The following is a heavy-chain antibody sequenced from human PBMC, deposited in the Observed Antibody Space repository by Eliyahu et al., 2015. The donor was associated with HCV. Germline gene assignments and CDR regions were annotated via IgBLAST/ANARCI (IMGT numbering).Heavy chain of an antibody. CDR1: GYTLTELS. CDR2: FDPEDGET. J-gene: IGHJ4*02. V-gene: IGHV1-24*01. CDR3: ATGQALRYFDWPLGGYYFDY. Sequence: SVKVSCKVSGYTLTELSMHWVRQAPGKGLEWMGGFDPEDGETIYAQKFQGRVTMTEDTSTDTAYMELSSLRSEDTAVYYCATGQALRYFDWPLGGYYFDYWGQGTLVTVSS. D-gene: IGHD3-9*01.